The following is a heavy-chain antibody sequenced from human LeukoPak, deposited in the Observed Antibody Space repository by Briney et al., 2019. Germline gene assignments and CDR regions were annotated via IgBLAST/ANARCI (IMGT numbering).Heavy chain of an antibody. CDR1: GFTFSSYG. J-gene: IGHJ4*02. D-gene: IGHD3-22*01. CDR3: AKDRLDEISSGCFDY. CDR2: ISYDGSNK. V-gene: IGHV3-30*18. Sequence: GGSLRLSCAASGFTFSSYGMHWVRQAPGKGLEWVAVISYDGSNKYYADSVKGRFTNSRDNSKNTLYLQMNSLRAEDTAVYYCAKDRLDEISSGCFDYWGQGTLVTVSS.